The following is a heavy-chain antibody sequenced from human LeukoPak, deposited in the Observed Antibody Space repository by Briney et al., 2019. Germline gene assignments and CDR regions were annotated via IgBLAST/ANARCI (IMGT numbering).Heavy chain of an antibody. Sequence: GGSLRLSCAASGFTLSPSWMTWARQAPGKGLVWVSRITSDGKNTVYADSVKGRFTISRDNARDTVYLQMTSLRAEDSAVYFCAKDWHYKLDMWGQGALVTVSS. CDR3: AKDWHYKLDM. CDR2: ITSDGKNT. D-gene: IGHD1-1*01. V-gene: IGHV3-74*01. CDR1: GFTLSPSW. J-gene: IGHJ4*02.